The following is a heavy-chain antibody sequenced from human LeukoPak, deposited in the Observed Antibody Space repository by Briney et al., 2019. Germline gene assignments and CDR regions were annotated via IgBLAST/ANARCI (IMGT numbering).Heavy chain of an antibody. J-gene: IGHJ4*02. D-gene: IGHD3-10*01. CDR2: ISFDGSNK. V-gene: IGHV3-30*03. Sequence: GGSLRLSCAASGFTFSSYGMHWVRQAPGKGLEWVAVISFDGSNKYYADSVKGRFTISRDNSKNTLYLQMNSLRAEDTAVYYCARAPRDYYGSGSPQGYFDYWGQGTLVTVSS. CDR1: GFTFSSYG. CDR3: ARAPRDYYGSGSPQGYFDY.